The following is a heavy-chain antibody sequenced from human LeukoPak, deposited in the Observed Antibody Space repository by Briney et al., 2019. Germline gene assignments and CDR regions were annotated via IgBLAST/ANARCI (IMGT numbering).Heavy chain of an antibody. V-gene: IGHV1-46*01. CDR2: IYTNDGSA. Sequence: ASVKVSCKASGYTFASYYLHWVRQAPGQRPEWMGIIYTNDGSARYAQKFQGRVTMTRDTSTGTVYMELSSLSSDDTAVYYCARARAAAGAQYFQHWGQGTLVSASS. CDR1: GYTFASYY. D-gene: IGHD6-13*01. CDR3: ARARAAAGAQYFQH. J-gene: IGHJ1*01.